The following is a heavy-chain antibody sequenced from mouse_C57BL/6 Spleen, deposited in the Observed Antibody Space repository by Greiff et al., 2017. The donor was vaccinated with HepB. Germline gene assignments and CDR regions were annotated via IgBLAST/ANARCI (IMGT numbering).Heavy chain of an antibody. CDR3: ARSDDYDAAWFAY. J-gene: IGHJ3*01. D-gene: IGHD2-4*01. CDR2: INPSSGYT. CDR1: GYTFTSYW. V-gene: IGHV1-7*01. Sequence: VQWVESGAELAKPGASVKLSCKASGYTFTSYWMHWVKQRPGQGLEWIGYINPSSGYTKYNQKFKDKATLTADKSSSTAYMQLSSLTYEDSAVYYCARSDDYDAAWFAYWGQGTLVTVSA.